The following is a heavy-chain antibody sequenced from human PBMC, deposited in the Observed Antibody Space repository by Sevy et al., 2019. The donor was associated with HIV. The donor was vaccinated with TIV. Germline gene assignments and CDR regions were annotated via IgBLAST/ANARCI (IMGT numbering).Heavy chain of an antibody. CDR2: ISSSGSTM. CDR1: GFTFSDYY. J-gene: IGHJ4*02. Sequence: GGSLRLSCAASGFTFSDYYMSWIRQAPGKGLEWVSYISSSGSTMYYADSVKGRFTISRDNAKNSLNLQMNSLRAEDTAVYYCALDCSGGSCYSDYWGQGTLVTVSS. CDR3: ALDCSGGSCYSDY. D-gene: IGHD2-15*01. V-gene: IGHV3-11*01.